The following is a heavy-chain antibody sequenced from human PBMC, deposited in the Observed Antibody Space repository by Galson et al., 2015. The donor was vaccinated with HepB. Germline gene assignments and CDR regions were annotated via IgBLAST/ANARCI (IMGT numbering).Heavy chain of an antibody. CDR1: GYIFTSKG. J-gene: IGHJ4*02. V-gene: IGHV1-18*01. Sequence: SVKVSCKASGYIFTSKGISWVRQAPGQGLGWMGWVSTNSGDTHYAQKCQGRVTMTTGTSTSTAYMELRGLRSDNTAVYYCARDVHHRFDHWGQGTLVTVSS. CDR3: ARDVHHRFDH. CDR2: VSTNSGDT.